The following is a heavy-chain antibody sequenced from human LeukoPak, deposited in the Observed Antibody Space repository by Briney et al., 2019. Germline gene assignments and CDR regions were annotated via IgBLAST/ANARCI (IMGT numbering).Heavy chain of an antibody. D-gene: IGHD6-13*01. CDR3: AKEGSSWYSHFDY. Sequence: PGGSLRLSCAASGFTFSSYAMSWVRQAPGKGLEWVSAISGSGGSTYYADSVEGRFTISRDNSKNMLYLQMNSLCAEDTAVYYCAKEGSSWYSHFDYWGQGTLVTVSS. CDR1: GFTFSSYA. V-gene: IGHV3-23*01. J-gene: IGHJ4*02. CDR2: ISGSGGST.